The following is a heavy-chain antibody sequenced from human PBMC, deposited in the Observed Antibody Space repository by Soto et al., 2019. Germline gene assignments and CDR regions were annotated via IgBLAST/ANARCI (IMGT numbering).Heavy chain of an antibody. D-gene: IGHD3-10*01. CDR1: GGTFSSYT. Sequence: QVQLVQSGAEVKKPGSSVKVSCKASGGTFSSYTISWVRQAPGQGLEWMGRIIPILGIANYAQKFQGRVTITADKSTSTAYMELSSLRPEDTAVYCCARDLVGSGSYYRNWFDPWGQGTLVTVSS. CDR2: IIPILGIA. CDR3: ARDLVGSGSYYRNWFDP. J-gene: IGHJ5*02. V-gene: IGHV1-69*08.